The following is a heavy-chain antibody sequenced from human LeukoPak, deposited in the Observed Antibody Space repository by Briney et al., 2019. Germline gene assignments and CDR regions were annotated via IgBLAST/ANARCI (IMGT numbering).Heavy chain of an antibody. J-gene: IGHJ5*02. CDR2: IYYSGST. CDR1: GGSISSSGYY. D-gene: IGHD1-26*01. Sequence: KPSETLSLTCTVSGGSISSSGYYWGWIRQPPGKGLEWIASIYYSGSTYYNPSLKSRVTISVDTSKNQLSLKLSSLTAADTAVYYCARHEYSGSYYGLSWFDPWGQGTLSPSPQ. CDR3: ARHEYSGSYYGLSWFDP. V-gene: IGHV4-39*01.